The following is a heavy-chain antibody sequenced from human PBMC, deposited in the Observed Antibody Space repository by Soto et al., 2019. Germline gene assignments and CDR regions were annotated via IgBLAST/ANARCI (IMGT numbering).Heavy chain of an antibody. CDR1: GFSLSSIGMG. CDR2: IYWHDDK. Sequence: QITVKEAGLTLVKPTETLTLTCTFSGFSLSSIGMGVGWIRQPPGKALEWLALIYWHDDKRYSPSLSSRLTITKDPSKNEVDLTMTNMDPVDTATYYCARLTRGGYDSGRLWEKFDYWGQGTLVTVSS. V-gene: IGHV2-5*01. D-gene: IGHD5-12*01. CDR3: ARLTRGGYDSGRLWEKFDY. J-gene: IGHJ4*02.